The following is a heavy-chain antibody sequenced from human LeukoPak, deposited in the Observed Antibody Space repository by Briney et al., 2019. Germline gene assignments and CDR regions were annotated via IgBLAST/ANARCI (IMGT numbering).Heavy chain of an antibody. CDR1: GFTVSTIY. CDR2: IYRGGGT. CDR3: ARDLETGRIQLWSYYFDY. D-gene: IGHD5-18*01. V-gene: IGHV3-53*05. J-gene: IGHJ4*02. Sequence: GGSLRLSCAASGFTVSTIYMSWVRQAPGKGLDWVSVIYRGGGTYFADSVKGRFTISRGNSKNTLYLQMNSLRAEDTAVYYCARDLETGRIQLWSYYFDYRGQGTLVTVSS.